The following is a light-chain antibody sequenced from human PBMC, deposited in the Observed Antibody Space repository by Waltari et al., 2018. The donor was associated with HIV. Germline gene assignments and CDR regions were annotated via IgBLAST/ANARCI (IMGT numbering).Light chain of an antibody. J-gene: IGLJ2*01. CDR2: GNT. Sequence: PGQRVTISCTGSSSNIGAGYDVHWYQQLPGTAPKLLIYGNTNRPSGVPDRFSGSKSGTSASLAITGLQAEDEADYYCQSLRVFGGGTKLTVL. V-gene: IGLV1-40*01. CDR1: SSNIGAGYD. CDR3: QSLRV.